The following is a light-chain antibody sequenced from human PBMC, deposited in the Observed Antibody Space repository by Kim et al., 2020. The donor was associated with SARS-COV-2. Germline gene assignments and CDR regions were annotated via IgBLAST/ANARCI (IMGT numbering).Light chain of an antibody. Sequence: QTVVTQEPSLTVSPGGTVTLTCGSTTGPVTTSSYPNWFQQKPGQAPRALIYSAINKHSWTPARFSGSLVVGKAALTLSGAQPVDEADYHCLLYSGGSYFFGTGTKVTVL. CDR3: LLYSGGSYF. CDR1: TGPVTTSSY. V-gene: IGLV7-43*01. J-gene: IGLJ1*01. CDR2: SAI.